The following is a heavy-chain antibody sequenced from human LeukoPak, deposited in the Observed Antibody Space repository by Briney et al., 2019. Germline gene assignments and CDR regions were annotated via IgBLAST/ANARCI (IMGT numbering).Heavy chain of an antibody. V-gene: IGHV4-34*01. CDR3: ATDSVGAFDI. Sequence: SETLSLTCAVSGGSVSSYYWSWIRQPPGKGLEWIGEINHSGSTNYNPSLKSRVTISVDTSKNQFSLKLSSVTAADTAVYYCATDSVGAFDIWGQGTMVTVSS. D-gene: IGHD3-22*01. CDR1: GGSVSSYY. CDR2: INHSGST. J-gene: IGHJ3*02.